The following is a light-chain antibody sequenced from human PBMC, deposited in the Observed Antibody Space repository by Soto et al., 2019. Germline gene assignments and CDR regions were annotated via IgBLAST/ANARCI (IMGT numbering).Light chain of an antibody. Sequence: QSVLTQPPSVSGAPGQRVTISCTGNSSNLGAGYDVHWYQQLPGAAPKLVIFGNRNRPSGVPERFSGSKSGTSASLAISGLQSEDEADYYCAAWDDSLSGWVFGGGTKVTVL. V-gene: IGLV1-40*01. CDR3: AAWDDSLSGWV. CDR1: SSNLGAGYD. J-gene: IGLJ3*02. CDR2: GNR.